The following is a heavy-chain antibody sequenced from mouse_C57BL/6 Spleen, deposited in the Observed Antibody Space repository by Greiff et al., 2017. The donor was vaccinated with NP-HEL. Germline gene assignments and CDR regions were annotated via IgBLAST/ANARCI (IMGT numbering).Heavy chain of an antibody. J-gene: IGHJ2*01. D-gene: IGHD1-3*01. V-gene: IGHV5-4*01. CDR2: ISDGGSYT. CDR3: ARDEKSAFDY. Sequence: EVQGVESGGGLVKPGGSLKLSCAASGFTFSSYAMSWVRQTPEKRLEWVATISDGGSYTYYPDNVKGRFTISRDNAKNNLYLQMSHLKSEDTAMYYCARDEKSAFDYWGQGTTLTVSS. CDR1: GFTFSSYA.